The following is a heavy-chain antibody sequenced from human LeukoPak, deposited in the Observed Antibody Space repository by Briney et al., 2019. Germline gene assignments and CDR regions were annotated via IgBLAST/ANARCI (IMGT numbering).Heavy chain of an antibody. D-gene: IGHD3-22*01. CDR1: GFTFSDYG. J-gene: IGHJ4*02. Sequence: GGSLRLSCAASGFTFSDYGMHWVRQAPGKGLEWVAVIWYDGSNKYYTDSVKGRFTISRDNSRNTLYLQMNSLRAEDTAVYYCVRELPPVVQYYFDYWGPGTLVTVSS. CDR2: IWYDGSNK. V-gene: IGHV3-33*01. CDR3: VRELPPVVQYYFDY.